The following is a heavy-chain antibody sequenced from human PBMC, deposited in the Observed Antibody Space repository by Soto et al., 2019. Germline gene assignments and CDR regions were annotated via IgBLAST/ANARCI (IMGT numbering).Heavy chain of an antibody. CDR3: APMGV. CDR1: GFTFSSDA. CDR2: ISGSDNST. V-gene: IGHV3-23*01. Sequence: EVQLLESGGGLVQPGGSLRISCAASGFTFSSDAMSWVRQAPGKGLEWVSAISGSDNSTYYVDSVKGRFTISRDKSKNKLYLQINSLRADGTAVYYCAPMGVWGQGTTVTVSS. J-gene: IGHJ6*02.